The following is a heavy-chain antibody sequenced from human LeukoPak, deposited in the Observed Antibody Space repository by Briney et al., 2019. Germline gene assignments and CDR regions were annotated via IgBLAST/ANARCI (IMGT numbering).Heavy chain of an antibody. J-gene: IGHJ4*02. CDR1: GFSVSDYS. Sequence: GGSLRLSCAVSGFSVSDYSISWIRLSPGKGPEWISYVMSGRGSTNYADPVKGRFTISRDNAKNSVALQLDGLRADDTAVYFCARERRGSYYAFESWGQGTLVTVSS. CDR3: ARERRGSYYAFES. V-gene: IGHV3-11*05. CDR2: VMSGRGST. D-gene: IGHD3-16*01.